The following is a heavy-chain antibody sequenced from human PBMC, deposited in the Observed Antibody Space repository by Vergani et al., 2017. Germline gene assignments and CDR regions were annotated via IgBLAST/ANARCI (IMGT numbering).Heavy chain of an antibody. CDR3: ASVSNVAAIGDFDY. CDR1: GDSVSSNSAA. CDR2: TDYRSKWYN. V-gene: IGHV6-1*01. D-gene: IGHD2-15*01. Sequence: QVQLQQSGPGLVKPSQTLSLTCAISGDSVSSNSAAWNWIRQSPSRGLEWLGRTDYRSKWYNDYAVSVKSRITINPETSKNQFSLQLNSVTPEDTAVYYCASVSNVAAIGDFDYWGQGTLVTVSS. J-gene: IGHJ4*02.